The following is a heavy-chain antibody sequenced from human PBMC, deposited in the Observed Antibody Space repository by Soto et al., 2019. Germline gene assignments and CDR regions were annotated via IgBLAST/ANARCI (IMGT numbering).Heavy chain of an antibody. D-gene: IGHD5-12*01. J-gene: IGHJ4*02. Sequence: QVQLQQWGAGLLKPSETLSLTCAVYGGSFSGYYWSWIRQPPGKGLEWSGEINHSGSTNYNPSLKSRVTISVATSKNQFALKLSSVAAADTAVYSCALTAEYGGPEGGFDYWGQGTLVTVSS. CDR3: ALTAEYGGPEGGFDY. V-gene: IGHV4-34*01. CDR2: INHSGST. CDR1: GGSFSGYY.